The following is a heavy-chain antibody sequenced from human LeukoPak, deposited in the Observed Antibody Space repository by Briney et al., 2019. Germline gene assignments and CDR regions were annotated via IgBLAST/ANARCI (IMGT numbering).Heavy chain of an antibody. D-gene: IGHD3-16*02. V-gene: IGHV3-7*01. CDR2: INQDGSEK. J-gene: IGHJ3*02. CDR3: ARTNRVGVWGSYRYDAFDI. CDR1: GFTFSSYW. Sequence: PGGSLRLSCAASGFTFSSYWMSWVRQAPGKGLEWVPNINQDGSEKYYVDSVKGRFTISRDNAKNSLYLQMNSLRAEDTAVYYCARTNRVGVWGSYRYDAFDIWGQGTMVTVSS.